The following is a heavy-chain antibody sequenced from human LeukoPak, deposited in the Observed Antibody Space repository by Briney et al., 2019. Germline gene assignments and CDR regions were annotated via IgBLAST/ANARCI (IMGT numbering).Heavy chain of an antibody. CDR3: AKAFGTNGYYQLPIDF. J-gene: IGHJ4*02. CDR1: GFTFDDYG. Sequence: RPGGSLRLSCAASGFTFDDYGMSWVRQAPGKGLEWVSGINWNGGSTGYADSVKGRFTISRDNAKNSLYLQLNNLRAEDTALYYCAKAFGTNGYYQLPIDFWGQGTLVTVSA. CDR2: INWNGGST. D-gene: IGHD3-22*01. V-gene: IGHV3-20*04.